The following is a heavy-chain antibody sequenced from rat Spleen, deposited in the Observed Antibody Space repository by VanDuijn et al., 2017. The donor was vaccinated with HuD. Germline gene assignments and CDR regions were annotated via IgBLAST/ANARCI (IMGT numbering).Heavy chain of an antibody. Sequence: EVQLVESGGGLVQPGRSLKLSCAVSGFTFSDFNMHWIRQAPGKGLEWVASITNTGGNTYYPDSVRGRFTISRDDAKSTLYLQMNSLRSEDTATYYCTRVTTVATGGWFAYWGQGTLVTVSS. CDR1: GFTFSDFN. V-gene: IGHV5-31*01. CDR2: ITNTGGNT. J-gene: IGHJ3*01. CDR3: TRVTTVATGGWFAY. D-gene: IGHD1-3*01.